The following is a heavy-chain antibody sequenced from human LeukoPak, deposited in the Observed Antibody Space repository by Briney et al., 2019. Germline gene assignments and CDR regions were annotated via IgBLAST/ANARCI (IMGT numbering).Heavy chain of an antibody. CDR1: GYIFTHYW. CDR2: IYPADSDT. D-gene: IGHD3-10*01. CDR3: ARQSRDGSKTRGYYFDY. Sequence: GESLKISCQVSGYIFTHYWIGWVRQMPGKGLESMWIIYPADSDTTYSPSFQGQVTISADKSISTIYLQWSSLKASDTAMYYCARQSRDGSKTRGYYFDYWGQGTPVTVSS. J-gene: IGHJ4*02. V-gene: IGHV5-51*01.